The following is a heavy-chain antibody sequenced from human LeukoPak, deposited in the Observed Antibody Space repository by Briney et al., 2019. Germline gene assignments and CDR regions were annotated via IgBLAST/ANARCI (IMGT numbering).Heavy chain of an antibody. CDR3: ARDASPSQYYDSSGYYRGGAFDI. CDR1: GGSISSGGYS. Sequence: PSQTLSLTCAVSGGSISSGGYSWSWIRQPPGKGLEWIGYIYHSGSTYYNPSLKSRVTISVDRSKNQFSLKLISVTAADTAVYYCARDASPSQYYDSSGYYRGGAFDIWGQGTMVTVSS. CDR2: IYHSGST. J-gene: IGHJ3*02. D-gene: IGHD3-22*01. V-gene: IGHV4-30-2*01.